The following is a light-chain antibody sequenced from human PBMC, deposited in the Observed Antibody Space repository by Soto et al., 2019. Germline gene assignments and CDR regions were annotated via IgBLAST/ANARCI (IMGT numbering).Light chain of an antibody. CDR1: TSNIGNNY. Sequence: QYVLTQPPSVSAAPGQKVTISCSGSTSNIGNNYASWYQQLPGKAPRLLIYDSDKRPSGIPDRFSGSKSGTSATLGITGLQTGDEADYYCGSWDSSLSAAVFGGGTKLTVL. CDR2: DSD. V-gene: IGLV1-51*01. CDR3: GSWDSSLSAAV. J-gene: IGLJ2*01.